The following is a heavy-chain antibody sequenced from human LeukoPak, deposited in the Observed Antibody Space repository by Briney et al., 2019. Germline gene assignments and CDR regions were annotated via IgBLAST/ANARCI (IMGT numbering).Heavy chain of an antibody. J-gene: IGHJ4*02. Sequence: GGSLRLSCAASGFTLSDYWMNWVRQVPGKGPVWVSHISPDGRNIAYADSVKGRFTISRDSAKNTLYLQMNSLRVEDTAVYYCVRDGGGTTPYDCWGQGSLVTASS. D-gene: IGHD1-7*01. V-gene: IGHV3-74*01. CDR3: VRDGGGTTPYDC. CDR1: GFTLSDYW. CDR2: ISPDGRNI.